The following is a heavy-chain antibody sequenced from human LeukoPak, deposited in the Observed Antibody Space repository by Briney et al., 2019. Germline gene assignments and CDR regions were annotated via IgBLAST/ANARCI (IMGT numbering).Heavy chain of an antibody. CDR3: NQAAGISYYGMDV. CDR2: IDPSDSYT. V-gene: IGHV5-10-1*01. D-gene: IGHD6-13*01. J-gene: IGHJ6*02. Sequence: GESLKISCKGSGYSFTSYWISWVRQMPGKGLEWMGRIDPSDSYTNYSPSFQGHVTISADKSISTAYLQWSSLKASDTAMYYCNQAAGISYYGMDVWGQGTTVTVSS. CDR1: GYSFTSYW.